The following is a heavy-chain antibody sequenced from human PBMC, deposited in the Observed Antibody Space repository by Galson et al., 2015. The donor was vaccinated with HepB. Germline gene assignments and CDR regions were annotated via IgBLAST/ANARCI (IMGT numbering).Heavy chain of an antibody. D-gene: IGHD6-6*01. Sequence: SVKVSCKASGYTFPSYGISWVRRAPGQGLEWMGWISAHNGDTKYAQSLKGRVTMTTDTSTSTVYMELRSLRSDDTAVYYCAREKFRYSSSSCFDYWGQGTLVTVSS. J-gene: IGHJ4*02. V-gene: IGHV1-18*01. CDR1: GYTFPSYG. CDR3: AREKFRYSSSSCFDY. CDR2: ISAHNGDT.